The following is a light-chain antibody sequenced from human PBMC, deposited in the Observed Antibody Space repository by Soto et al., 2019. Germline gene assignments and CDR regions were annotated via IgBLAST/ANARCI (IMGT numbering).Light chain of an antibody. J-gene: IGKJ1*01. CDR3: QQYNAYPWT. V-gene: IGKV1-5*03. CDR1: QSISTW. Sequence: DIQMTQSPSILSASVGDRVTITCRASQSISTWLAWYQQKPGRAPKLLIYKASSLQSDVPSGFSGSGSGTEFTLTISSLQPDDYATYYCQQYNAYPWTFGQGTKVDIK. CDR2: KAS.